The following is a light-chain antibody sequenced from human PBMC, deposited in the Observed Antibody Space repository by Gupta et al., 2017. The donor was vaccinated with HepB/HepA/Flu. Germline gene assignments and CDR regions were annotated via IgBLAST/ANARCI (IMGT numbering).Light chain of an antibody. J-gene: IGLJ3*02. Sequence: SFELTQPPSVSVSPGQTAGITCSGDALPKRYAYWYQQKSGQAPVLVIYEDNKRPSGIPERFSGSSSGTMATLTLSGAQGEEEADYYCYSTDTSDNDGKVFGGGTKLTVL. CDR3: YSTDTSDNDGKV. V-gene: IGLV3-10*01. CDR2: EDN. CDR1: ALPKRY.